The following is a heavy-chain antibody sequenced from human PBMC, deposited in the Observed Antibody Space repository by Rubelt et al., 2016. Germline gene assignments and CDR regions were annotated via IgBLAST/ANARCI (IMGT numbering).Heavy chain of an antibody. J-gene: IGHJ4*02. CDR3: AKDWWTDTAMDY. V-gene: IGHV3-30*18. CDR2: ISYDGSNK. D-gene: IGHD5-18*01. Sequence: SSYGMHRVRQAPGKGLEWVPVISYDGSNKYYADSVKGRFTISRDNSKNTLYLQMNSLRAEDTAVYYCAKDWWTDTAMDYWGQGTLVTVSS. CDR1: SSYG.